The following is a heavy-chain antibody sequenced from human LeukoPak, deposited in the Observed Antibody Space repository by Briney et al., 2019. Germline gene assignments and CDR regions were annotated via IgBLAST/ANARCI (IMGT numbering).Heavy chain of an antibody. CDR3: ARDPYLNHYGSGSYYSNWFDP. CDR2: IIPIFGTA. Sequence: SVKVSCKASGGTFSSYAISWVRQAPGQGLEWMGGIIPIFGTANYAQKFQGRVTITADESTSTAYMELSSLRSEDTAVYYCARDPYLNHYGSGSYYSNWFDPWGQGTLVTVSS. CDR1: GGTFSSYA. J-gene: IGHJ5*02. V-gene: IGHV1-69*13. D-gene: IGHD3-10*01.